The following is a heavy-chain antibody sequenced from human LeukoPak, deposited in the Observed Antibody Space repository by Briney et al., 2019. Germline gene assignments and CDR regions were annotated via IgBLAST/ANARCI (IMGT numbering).Heavy chain of an antibody. J-gene: IGHJ3*01. CDR3: ARDSRGAFGV. CDR2: ISPSSTTI. D-gene: IGHD3-10*01. V-gene: IGHV3-11*01. CDR1: GFTFTDYY. Sequence: GGSLRLSCAASGFTFTDYYMSWIRQAPGKGPEWLSYISPSSTTIIYAASVKGRFTISRDNAKNSLYLQMNSLRAEDTALYYCARDSRGAFGVWGQGTMVTVSS.